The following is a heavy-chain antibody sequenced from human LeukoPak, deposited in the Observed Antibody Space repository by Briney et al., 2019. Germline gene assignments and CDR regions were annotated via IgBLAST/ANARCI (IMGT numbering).Heavy chain of an antibody. J-gene: IGHJ6*03. CDR1: GYSFTDHY. CDR3: AIGEGFGSYYYYMDV. D-gene: IGHD3-10*01. CDR2: ITPIFGTA. V-gene: IGHV1-69*13. Sequence: SVKVSCKASGYSFTDHYLHWVRQAPGQGLEWMGGITPIFGTANYAQKFQGRVTTTADESTSTAYMELSSLRSEDTAVYYCAIGEGFGSYYYYMDVWGKGTTVTVSS.